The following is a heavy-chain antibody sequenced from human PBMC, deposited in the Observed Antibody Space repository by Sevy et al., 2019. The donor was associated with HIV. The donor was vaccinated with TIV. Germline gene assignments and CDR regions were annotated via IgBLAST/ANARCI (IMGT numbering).Heavy chain of an antibody. J-gene: IGHJ4*02. CDR3: GKVSIFGVGGFYDY. D-gene: IGHD3-3*01. CDR2: FRVSGIGT. V-gene: IGHV3-23*01. Sequence: GGSLRLPWEPSGFSFSPNPLTWVRQVQGKGLGWVSGFRVSGIGTNYTDSVKGQFTISRDNSKNTVYLQMNNLRAEDTAVYYCGKVSIFGVGGFYDYGGQGTLVTVSS. CDR1: GFSFSPNP.